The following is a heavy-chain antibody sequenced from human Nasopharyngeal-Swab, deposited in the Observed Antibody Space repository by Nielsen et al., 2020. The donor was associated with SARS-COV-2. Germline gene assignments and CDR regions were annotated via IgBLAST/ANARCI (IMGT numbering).Heavy chain of an antibody. CDR3: ARLSNYDFWSGYYAYMDV. J-gene: IGHJ6*03. CDR2: MNPKSGNT. CDR1: GCTFTSYD. D-gene: IGHD3-3*01. V-gene: IGHV1-8*01. Sequence: ASVNVSCMASGCTFTSYDINWVRQAPAQGLEWMGWMNPKSGNTGYAQKFQGRVTMTRNTSISTAYMELSSLRSEDTAVYYCARLSNYDFWSGYYAYMDVWGKGTTVTVSS.